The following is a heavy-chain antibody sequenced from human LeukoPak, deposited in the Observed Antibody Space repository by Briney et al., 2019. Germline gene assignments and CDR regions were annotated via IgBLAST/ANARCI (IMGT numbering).Heavy chain of an antibody. CDR3: AKRTVTNGWFRIDY. CDR2: IYYNGAT. J-gene: IGHJ4*02. CDR1: GGSISTYY. Sequence: TSETLSLTCTVSGGSISTYYWSWIRQPPGKGLEWIGYIYYNGATDYNPSLKSRVPISVDTSQKEFSLKLSSVTAADTALYYCAKRTVTNGWFRIDYWGQGSLVIVSS. V-gene: IGHV4-59*08. D-gene: IGHD6-19*01.